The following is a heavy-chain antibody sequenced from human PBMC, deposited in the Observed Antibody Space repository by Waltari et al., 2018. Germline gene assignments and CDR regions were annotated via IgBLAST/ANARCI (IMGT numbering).Heavy chain of an antibody. CDR2: INHSGST. D-gene: IGHD3-10*01. CDR3: ATYYYGSGSAD. Sequence: QVQLQQWGAGLLKPSETLSLTCAVNGGSFSGYYWSWIRQPPGKGLEWIGEINHSGSTNYNPSRKSRVTISVDTSKKQFSLKLSSVTAADTAMYYCATYYYGSGSADWGQGTLVTVSS. V-gene: IGHV4-34*01. J-gene: IGHJ4*02. CDR1: GGSFSGYY.